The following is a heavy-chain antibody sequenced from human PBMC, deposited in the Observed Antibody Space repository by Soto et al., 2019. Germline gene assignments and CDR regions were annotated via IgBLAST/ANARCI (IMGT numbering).Heavy chain of an antibody. CDR1: GYTFTSYD. CDR3: ARGLRFLEWFWTRYYFDY. V-gene: IGHV1-8*01. J-gene: IGHJ4*02. D-gene: IGHD3-3*01. CDR2: MNPNSGNT. Sequence: ASVKVSCKDSGYTFTSYDINWVRQATGQGLEWMGWMNPNSGNTGYAQKFQGRVTMTRNTSISTAYMELSSLRSEDTAVYYCARGLRFLEWFWTRYYFDYWGQGTLVTVSS.